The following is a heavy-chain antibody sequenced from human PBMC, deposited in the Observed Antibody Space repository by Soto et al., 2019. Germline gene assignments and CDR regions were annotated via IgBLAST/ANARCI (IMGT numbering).Heavy chain of an antibody. V-gene: IGHV4-4*02. CDR2: IYHSGST. D-gene: IGHD3-10*01. CDR1: GGSISSSNC. J-gene: IGHJ5*02. Sequence: PSETLSLTCAVSGGSISSSNCWSWVRQPPGKGLEWIGEIYHSGSTNYNPSLKSRVTISVDKSKNQFSLKLSSVTAADTAVYYCARLYMVRGVMDWFDPWGQGTLVTVS. CDR3: ARLYMVRGVMDWFDP.